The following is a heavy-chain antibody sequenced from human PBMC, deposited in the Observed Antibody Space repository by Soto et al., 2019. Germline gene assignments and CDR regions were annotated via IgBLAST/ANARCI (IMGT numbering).Heavy chain of an antibody. CDR1: GFTFSSYG. D-gene: IGHD2-15*01. V-gene: IGHV3-30-3*01. J-gene: IGHJ6*02. Sequence: QVQLVESGGGVVQPGRSLRLSCAASGFTFSSYGIHWVRQAPGKGLAWVAVISYDGSEKYYADSVKGRFTISRDNSKNTLFLQMSSLRPDDTAVYYCARDLRGCSGGTCYSTYHYGMDVWGQGTTVTVSS. CDR2: ISYDGSEK. CDR3: ARDLRGCSGGTCYSTYHYGMDV.